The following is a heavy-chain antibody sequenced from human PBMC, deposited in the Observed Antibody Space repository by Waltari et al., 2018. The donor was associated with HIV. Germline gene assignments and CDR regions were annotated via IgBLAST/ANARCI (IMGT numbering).Heavy chain of an antibody. CDR1: GYTFTDYY. CDR3: ARQMTFYDALDI. J-gene: IGHJ3*02. V-gene: IGHV1-2*02. CDR2: IYPNSGDT. Sequence: QVQLVQSGAEVRKPGASVKVSCKTSGYTFTDYYIHWVRQAPGQGPDWMGCIYPNSGDTHFAEKFQGRVTLTRDTSIRTAYVEVSNLRSDDTAVYYCARQMTFYDALDIWGQGTMVSVSS.